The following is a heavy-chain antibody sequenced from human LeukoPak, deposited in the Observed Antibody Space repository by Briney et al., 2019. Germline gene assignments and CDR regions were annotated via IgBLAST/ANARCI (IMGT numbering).Heavy chain of an antibody. CDR2: IYHSGST. Sequence: SETLSLTCAVSGGSISSGGYSWSWIRQPPGKGLEWIGYIYHSGSTYYNPSLKSRVTISVDRSKNQFSLKLSSVTAADTAVYYCARDYCSSTSCASRDAFDIWGQGTMVTVSS. V-gene: IGHV4-30-2*01. CDR1: GGSISSGGYS. J-gene: IGHJ3*02. D-gene: IGHD2-2*01. CDR3: ARDYCSSTSCASRDAFDI.